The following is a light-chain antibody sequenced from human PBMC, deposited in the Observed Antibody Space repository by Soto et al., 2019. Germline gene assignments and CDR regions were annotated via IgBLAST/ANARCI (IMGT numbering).Light chain of an antibody. V-gene: IGLV2-8*01. CDR2: EVS. CDR3: SSYTGTNSLV. Sequence: QSVLAQPPSASGSPGQSVTISCTGASSDVGRYNYVSWFQQHPGEAPKLMIYEVSKRPSGVPDRFSGSKSGNTASLTVSGLQAEDEADYYCSSYTGTNSLVFGTGTKVTVL. CDR1: SSDVGRYNY. J-gene: IGLJ1*01.